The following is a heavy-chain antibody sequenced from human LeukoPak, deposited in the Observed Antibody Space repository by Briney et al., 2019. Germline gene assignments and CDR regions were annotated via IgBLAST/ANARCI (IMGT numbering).Heavy chain of an antibody. J-gene: IGHJ3*01. CDR2: IFQTGHS. Sequence: SETLSLTRTVSGGSISTFYWSWLRQPPGKGLEWFGYIFQTGHSNYNPSLKGRVTISVDTSKNQLSLKLYSVTVADTAIYYCARHPFSDGFDFWGQGTMVTVPS. V-gene: IGHV4-59*08. CDR1: GGSISTFY. CDR3: ARHPFSDGFDF.